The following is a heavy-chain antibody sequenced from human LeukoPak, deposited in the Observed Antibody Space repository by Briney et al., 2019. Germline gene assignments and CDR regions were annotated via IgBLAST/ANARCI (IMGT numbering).Heavy chain of an antibody. CDR1: GFTFSSYW. CDR3: ARAAGELHAFEI. CDR2: IKQDGSDK. V-gene: IGHV3-7*01. Sequence: GGSLRLSCASSGFTFSSYWMSCVRQAPGKGLEWVANIKQDGSDKFYVDSVKRRFNISRDNAKNSLHLPMNSLRAEDTAVYYCARAAGELHAFEIWGQGAMVTVSS. J-gene: IGHJ3*02. D-gene: IGHD1-26*01.